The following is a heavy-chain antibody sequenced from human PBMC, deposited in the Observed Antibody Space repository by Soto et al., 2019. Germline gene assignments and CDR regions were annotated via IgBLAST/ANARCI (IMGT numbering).Heavy chain of an antibody. D-gene: IGHD2-15*01. V-gene: IGHV1-2*02. CDR3: ARDIVVVVAASGENWFDP. J-gene: IGHJ5*02. Sequence: GASVKVSCKASGYTFTGYYMHWVRQAPGQGLEWMGWINPNSGGTNYAQKFQGRVTITRDTSTSTAYMELSSLRSEDTAVYYCARDIVVVVAASGENWFDPWGQGTLVTVSS. CDR1: GYTFTGYY. CDR2: INPNSGGT.